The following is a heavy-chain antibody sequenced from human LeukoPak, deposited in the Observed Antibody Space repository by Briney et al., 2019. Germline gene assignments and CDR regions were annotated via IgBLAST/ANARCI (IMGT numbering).Heavy chain of an antibody. J-gene: IGHJ5*02. D-gene: IGHD6-13*01. CDR3: TRTPTAAGSGMGFDP. V-gene: IGHV3-49*03. Sequence: PGGSLRLSCTASGFTFGDYAMSWFRQAPGKGLEWVGFIRSKAYGGTTEYAASVKGRFTISRDDSKSIAYLQMNSLKTEDTAVYYCTRTPTAAGSGMGFDPWGQGTLVTVSS. CDR1: GFTFGDYA. CDR2: IRSKAYGGTT.